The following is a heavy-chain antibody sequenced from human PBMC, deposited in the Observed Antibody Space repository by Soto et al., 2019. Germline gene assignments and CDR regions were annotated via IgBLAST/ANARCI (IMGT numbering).Heavy chain of an antibody. J-gene: IGHJ6*02. CDR3: AIVSWREKSGMDV. CDR2: ITFSGNTV. V-gene: IGHV3-11*01. CDR1: GFTFSDSY. Sequence: GGSLRLSCAAPGFTFSDSYMSWIRQAPGKGLEWISYITFSGNTVYYADSLKGRFTISRDNAKNSLYLQMNRLRAEDTAVYYCAIVSWREKSGMDVWGQGTTVTVSS.